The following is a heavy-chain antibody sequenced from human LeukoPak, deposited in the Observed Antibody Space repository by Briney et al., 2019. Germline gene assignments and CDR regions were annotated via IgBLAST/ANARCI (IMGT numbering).Heavy chain of an antibody. V-gene: IGHV1-8*03. CDR3: AVGGLLSPSYYFDY. Sequence: GASVKVSCKASGYTFTSYDINWVRQATGQGLEWMGWMNPNSGNTGYAQKFQGRVTITRNTSISTAYMELSSLRSEDTAVYYCAVGGLLSPSYYFDYWGQGTLVTVSS. CDR1: GYTFTSYD. CDR2: MNPNSGNT. J-gene: IGHJ4*02. D-gene: IGHD3-10*01.